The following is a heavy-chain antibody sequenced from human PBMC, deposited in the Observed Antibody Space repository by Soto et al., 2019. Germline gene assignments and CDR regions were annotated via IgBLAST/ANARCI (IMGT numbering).Heavy chain of an antibody. J-gene: IGHJ4*02. CDR1: VFSFSDYT. CDR3: ARGLGGVQVAADFDY. D-gene: IGHD3-10*01. V-gene: IGHV3-21*01. Sequence: WGSLSLSCASSVFSFSDYTMSWVRQAPGKGLDWVSTISTSSSNIFYAASVKGRFTVSRDNAKNSLYLQMDNLRAEDTAVYFCARGLGGVQVAADFDYWGQGTMVTVSS. CDR2: ISTSSSNI.